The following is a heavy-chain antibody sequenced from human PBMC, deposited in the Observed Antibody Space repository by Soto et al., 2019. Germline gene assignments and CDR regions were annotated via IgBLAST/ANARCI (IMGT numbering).Heavy chain of an antibody. CDR1: GASISSGGYY. V-gene: IGHV4-31*03. Sequence: SETLSLTCTVSGASISSGGYYWTWVRQHPGKGLEWIGYMFYRGSAYYNPSLKSRVTMSLDTSKNHFSLKVNSVTAADTAVYYCARIGYCYNTDCGPVGPWGQGILVTVSS. CDR2: MFYRGSA. CDR3: ARIGYCYNTDCGPVGP. J-gene: IGHJ5*02. D-gene: IGHD2-15*01.